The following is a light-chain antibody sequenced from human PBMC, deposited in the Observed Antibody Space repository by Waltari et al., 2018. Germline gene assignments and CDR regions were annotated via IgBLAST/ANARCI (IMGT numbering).Light chain of an antibody. Sequence: QSALTQPASVSGSPGQSFTISCLGPCLDVRTFDLFSWYRQEPAQAPKHLIYEVSLRPSGVSYRFSGSKSGNTASLTISGLQAEDEGDYYCCSYAPSSSYVFGTGTTVTVL. J-gene: IGLJ1*01. CDR1: CLDVRTFDL. V-gene: IGLV2-23*02. CDR3: CSYAPSSSYV. CDR2: EVS.